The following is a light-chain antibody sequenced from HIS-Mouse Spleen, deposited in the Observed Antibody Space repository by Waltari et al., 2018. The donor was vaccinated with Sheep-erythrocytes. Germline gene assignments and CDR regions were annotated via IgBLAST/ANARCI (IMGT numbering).Light chain of an antibody. J-gene: IGKJ2*01. V-gene: IGKV3-11*01. CDR3: QQRSNWYT. CDR1: QSVSSY. CDR2: DAS. Sequence: EIVLTQSPATLSLSPGDRATLSGRASQSVSSYLAWYQQKPGQAPRLLIYDASNRATGIPARFSGSGSGTDFTLTISSLEPEDFAVYYCQQRSNWYTFGQGTKLEIK.